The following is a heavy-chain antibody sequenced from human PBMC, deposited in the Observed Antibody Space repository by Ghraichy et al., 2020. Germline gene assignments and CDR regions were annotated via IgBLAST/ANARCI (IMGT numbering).Heavy chain of an antibody. V-gene: IGHV4-31*03. Sequence: SATLSLTCTVSGVSITSDDYYWTWIRQHPGKGLEWIGYIFYSGTTYYNPSLKSRLNMLVDTSKNQFSLKLSSVTAADTAVYYCARDHAGAYYYYAMDVWGQGTTVTVSS. D-gene: IGHD2-8*02. J-gene: IGHJ6*02. CDR2: IFYSGTT. CDR3: ARDHAGAYYYYAMDV. CDR1: GVSITSDDYY.